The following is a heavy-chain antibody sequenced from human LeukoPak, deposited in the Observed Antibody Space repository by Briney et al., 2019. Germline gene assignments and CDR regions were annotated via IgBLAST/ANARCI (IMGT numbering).Heavy chain of an antibody. Sequence: ASVKVSCKASGYTFTSYYIQWVRQAPGQGLEWMGIINPSGGSTSYAQKFQGRVTMTRDTSTSTVYMELSSLRSEDTAVYYCAILTTDENEDFDYWGQGTLVTVSS. CDR2: INPSGGST. CDR3: AILTTDENEDFDY. D-gene: IGHD4-17*01. J-gene: IGHJ4*02. CDR1: GYTFTSYY. V-gene: IGHV1-46*01.